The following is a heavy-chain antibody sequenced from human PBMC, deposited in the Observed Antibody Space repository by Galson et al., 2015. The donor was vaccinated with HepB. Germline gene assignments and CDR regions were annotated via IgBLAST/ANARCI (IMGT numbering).Heavy chain of an antibody. CDR3: ATTRIAAAGDRPPRAYYYYYGMDV. Sequence: QSGAEVKKPGESLKISCKGSGYSFTSYWIGWVRQMPGKGLEWMGIIYPGDSDTRYSPSFQGQVTISADKSISTAYLQWSSLKASDTAMYYCATTRIAAAGDRPPRAYYYYYGMDVWGQGTTVTVSS. CDR2: IYPGDSDT. D-gene: IGHD6-13*01. V-gene: IGHV5-51*01. CDR1: GYSFTSYW. J-gene: IGHJ6*02.